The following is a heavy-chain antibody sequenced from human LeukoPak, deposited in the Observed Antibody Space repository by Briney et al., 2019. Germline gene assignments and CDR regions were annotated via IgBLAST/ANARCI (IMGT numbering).Heavy chain of an antibody. J-gene: IGHJ5*02. Sequence: SVKVSCKASGGTFSSYAISWVRQAPGQGLEWMGGIIPIFGTANYAQKFQGRVTITTDESTSTAYMELSSLKSEDTAVYYCARGPGDYDFWSAHGFDPWGQGTLVTVSS. CDR1: GGTFSSYA. V-gene: IGHV1-69*05. D-gene: IGHD3-3*01. CDR3: ARGPGDYDFWSAHGFDP. CDR2: IIPIFGTA.